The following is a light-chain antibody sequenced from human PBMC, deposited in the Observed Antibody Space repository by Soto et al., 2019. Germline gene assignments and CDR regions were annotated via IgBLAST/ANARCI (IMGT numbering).Light chain of an antibody. Sequence: EIVMTQSPATLSVSPGERATLSCRASQNINNNLAWYQQKPGQGPRLLIYHASTGATGIPARFSGSGSGTELTITISSVQSEDFAVYYCQQYNDWPLTFGGGTKVEIK. CDR1: QNINNN. V-gene: IGKV3-15*01. J-gene: IGKJ4*02. CDR2: HAS. CDR3: QQYNDWPLT.